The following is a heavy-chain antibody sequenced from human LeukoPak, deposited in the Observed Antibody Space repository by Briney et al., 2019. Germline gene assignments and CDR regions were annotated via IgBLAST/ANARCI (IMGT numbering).Heavy chain of an antibody. CDR3: ARAYSSSWYYFDY. CDR2: IYYSGST. CDR1: GGSISTSSYY. V-gene: IGHV4-39*01. D-gene: IGHD6-13*01. J-gene: IGHJ4*02. Sequence: SETLSLTCTVSGGSISTSSYYWGWIRQPPGKGLEWIGSIYYSGSTYYNPSLKSRVTISVDTSKNQFSLKLSSVTAADTAVYYCARAYSSSWYYFDYWGQGTLVTVSS.